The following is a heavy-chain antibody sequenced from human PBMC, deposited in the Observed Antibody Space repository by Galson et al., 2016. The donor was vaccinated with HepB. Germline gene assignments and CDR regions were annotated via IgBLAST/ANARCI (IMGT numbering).Heavy chain of an antibody. J-gene: IGHJ4*02. V-gene: IGHV4-59*11. CDR1: GDSNKVHY. CDR3: ARARFCSILTGCEYLDY. Sequence: ETLSLTCTVSGDSNKVHYRSWIRQPPGKGLEWIGYVHSSGSSFYNPSLRGRVTISVDTSKNQFSRQLNSVTPEDTAVYYCARARFCSILTGCEYLDYWGQGTLVTVSS. CDR2: VHSSGSS. D-gene: IGHD3-9*01.